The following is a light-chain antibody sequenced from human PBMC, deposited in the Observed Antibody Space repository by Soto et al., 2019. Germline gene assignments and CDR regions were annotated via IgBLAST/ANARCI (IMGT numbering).Light chain of an antibody. CDR2: EVS. V-gene: IGLV2-23*02. CDR3: CSYAGSSTV. J-gene: IGLJ1*01. CDR1: SSDVGSYNL. Sequence: LTQPASVSGSPGQSITIAGTGTSSDVGSYNLVSWYQQHPGKAPKLMIYEVSKRPSGVSNRFSGSKSGNTASLTISGLQAEDEADYYCCSYAGSSTVFGTGTKVTVL.